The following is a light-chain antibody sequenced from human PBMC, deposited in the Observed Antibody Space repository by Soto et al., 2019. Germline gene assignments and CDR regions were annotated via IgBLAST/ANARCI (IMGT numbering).Light chain of an antibody. Sequence: EIVLTQSPATLSLSPGERATLSCRAGQTVSTYLAWYQQKPGQAHRLLIYDASNRATGIPARFSGSGSGTDFTLTIRNLEPEDYAIYYCKQRSSWPPTFGPGTKVDIK. CDR3: KQRSSWPPT. J-gene: IGKJ3*01. CDR1: QTVSTY. CDR2: DAS. V-gene: IGKV3-11*01.